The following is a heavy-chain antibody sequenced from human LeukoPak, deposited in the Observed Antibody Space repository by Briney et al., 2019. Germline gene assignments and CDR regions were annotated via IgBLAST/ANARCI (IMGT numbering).Heavy chain of an antibody. CDR2: INEDGSET. V-gene: IGHV3-7*01. D-gene: IGHD2-21*01. CDR1: GFMFRRAW. Sequence: GGSLRLSCAASGFMFRRAWMSWVRQAPGKGLEWVANINEDGSETNVVESVKGRFTISRDNAKNSLDLQMNSLRAEDTAVYYCARSLWPEDYWGQGTLVTVSS. J-gene: IGHJ4*02. CDR3: ARSLWPEDY.